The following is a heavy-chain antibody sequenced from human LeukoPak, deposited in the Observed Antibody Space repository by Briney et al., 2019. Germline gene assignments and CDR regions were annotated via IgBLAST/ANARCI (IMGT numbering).Heavy chain of an antibody. CDR3: ARHDVILLQPHNGRDV. Sequence: PSETLSLTCAASGGSISSYCLNWIRQPPGKGLEWIGYIYYSGSTNYNPSLKSRVTISVDTSKNQFSLKLSSVTAADTAVYYCARHDVILLQPHNGRDVWGQGTTVTVSS. CDR2: IYYSGST. CDR1: GGSISSYC. D-gene: IGHD2-15*01. J-gene: IGHJ6*02. V-gene: IGHV4-59*08.